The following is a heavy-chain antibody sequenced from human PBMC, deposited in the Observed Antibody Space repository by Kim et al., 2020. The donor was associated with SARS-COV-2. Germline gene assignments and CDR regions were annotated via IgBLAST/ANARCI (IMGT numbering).Heavy chain of an antibody. D-gene: IGHD6-6*01. Sequence: SPSRKSRVTISVDTSKNQFSLKLSSVTAADTAVYYCARGTSIAPQNWFDPWGQGTLVTVSS. J-gene: IGHJ5*02. CDR3: ARGTSIAPQNWFDP. V-gene: IGHV4-34*01.